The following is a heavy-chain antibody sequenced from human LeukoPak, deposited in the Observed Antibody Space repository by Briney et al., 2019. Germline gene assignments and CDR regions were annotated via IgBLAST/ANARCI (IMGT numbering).Heavy chain of an antibody. CDR2: LSSSSTYI. V-gene: IGHV3-21*01. J-gene: IGHJ4*02. CDR1: GFTFSSYN. D-gene: IGHD6-13*01. CDR3: AREGIAAAGYFDY. Sequence: GGSLRLSCAASGFTFSSYNMNWVRQAPGKGLQWVSSLSSSSTYIYYADSVKGRFTISRDNAKNSVSLEMNGLRAEDTAVYYCAREGIAAAGYFDYWGQGILVTVSS.